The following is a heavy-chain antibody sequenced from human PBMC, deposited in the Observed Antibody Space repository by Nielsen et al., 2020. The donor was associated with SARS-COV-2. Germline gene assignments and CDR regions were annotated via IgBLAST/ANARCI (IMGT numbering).Heavy chain of an antibody. Sequence: ASVKVSCKASGYTFTSYGISWVRQAPGQGLEWMGWISAYNGNTNYAQKLQGRVTMTTDTSTSTAYMELRSLRSEDTAVYYCARELLGGSSGRMFGTYYYYGMDVWGQGTTVTVSS. CDR1: GYTFTSYG. D-gene: IGHD6-19*01. V-gene: IGHV1-18*01. CDR3: ARELLGGSSGRMFGTYYYYGMDV. CDR2: ISAYNGNT. J-gene: IGHJ6*02.